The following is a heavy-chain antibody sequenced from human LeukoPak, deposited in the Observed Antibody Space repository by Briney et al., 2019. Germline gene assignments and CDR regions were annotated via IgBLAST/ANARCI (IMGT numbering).Heavy chain of an antibody. D-gene: IGHD5-24*01. CDR2: ISGSSSYI. V-gene: IGHV3-21*01. Sequence: PGGSLRLSCAASGFTFSTYNMNWVRQAPGKGLEWVSSISGSSSYIYYADSVKGRFSISRDNAKNSLYLQMNSLRAEDTAVYYCARVGDGYNYGYWGQGTLVTVSS. CDR1: GFTFSTYN. CDR3: ARVGDGYNYGY. J-gene: IGHJ4*02.